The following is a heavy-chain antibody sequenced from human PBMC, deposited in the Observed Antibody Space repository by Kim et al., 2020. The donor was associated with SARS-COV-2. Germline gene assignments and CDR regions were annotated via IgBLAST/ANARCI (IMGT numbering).Heavy chain of an antibody. Sequence: SETLSLTCVVSGASISSSSCWSWVRQPPGKGLEWIGEVDHSGTTSYNVSLKNRVSILVDKSKNQFSLMLTSVSAADTAVYYCARGVSSAWTLRAWFDPWG. CDR1: GASISSSSC. J-gene: IGHJ5*02. CDR3: ARGVSSAWTLRAWFDP. D-gene: IGHD3-22*01. V-gene: IGHV4-4*02. CDR2: VDHSGTT.